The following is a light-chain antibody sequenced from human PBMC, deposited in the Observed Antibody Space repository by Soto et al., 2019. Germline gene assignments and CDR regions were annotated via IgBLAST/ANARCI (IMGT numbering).Light chain of an antibody. J-gene: IGKJ1*01. V-gene: IGKV1-5*01. CDR2: DAS. CDR3: QQYNSYSPA. Sequence: DIRMTQSPSTLSASVGDRVTITCRASQSISSWLAWYQQKPGKAPKLLIYDASSLESGVPSRFSGSGSGTEFTLTISSLQPDDFATYYCQQYNSYSPAFGQGPRWKSN. CDR1: QSISSW.